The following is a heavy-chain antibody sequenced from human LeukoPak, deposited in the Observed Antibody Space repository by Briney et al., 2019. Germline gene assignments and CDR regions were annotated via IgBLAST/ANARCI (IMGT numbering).Heavy chain of an antibody. J-gene: IGHJ4*02. D-gene: IGHD3-22*01. CDR2: ISGSGDNT. Sequence: GGSLRLSCAASGFTFSSYGMTWVRQAPGKGLEWVSGISGSGDNTYSADSVKGRCTISRDNSKKTLFLHMNSLRAEDTAVYYCARGMSATSGYLELEYWGQGTLVTVST. V-gene: IGHV3-23*01. CDR1: GFTFSSYG. CDR3: ARGMSATSGYLELEY.